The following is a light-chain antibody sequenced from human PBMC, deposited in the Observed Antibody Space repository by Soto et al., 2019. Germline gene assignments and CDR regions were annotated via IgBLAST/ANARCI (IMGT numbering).Light chain of an antibody. J-gene: IGKJ5*01. CDR3: QQCARLPMT. V-gene: IGKV3-11*01. CDR2: DGS. Sequence: DIELTQSPATLSVSPGERVTLTCRASQNLHSYLNWYQQRPGQAPRLLIYDGSERATGVPDRFSGDGSGTDFTFTISSLEPEDFAVYYCQQCARLPMTFGQGTRLEIK. CDR1: QNLHSY.